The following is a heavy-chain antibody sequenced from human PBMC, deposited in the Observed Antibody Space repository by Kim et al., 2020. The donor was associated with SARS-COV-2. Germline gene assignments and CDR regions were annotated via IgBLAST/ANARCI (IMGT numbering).Heavy chain of an antibody. CDR3: AKRGLWFGELYSMYYFDY. J-gene: IGHJ4*02. D-gene: IGHD3-10*01. V-gene: IGHV3-30*02. Sequence: GKGRFTISRDNSKNALYLQMTSLRTEDTAVYYCAKRGLWFGELYSMYYFDYWGQGTLVTVSS.